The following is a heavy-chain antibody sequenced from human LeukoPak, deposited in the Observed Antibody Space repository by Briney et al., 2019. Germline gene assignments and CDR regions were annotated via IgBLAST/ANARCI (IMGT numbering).Heavy chain of an antibody. CDR3: AAQYSSGWYYFDY. CDR1: GFTFSSYG. J-gene: IGHJ4*02. CDR2: IRYDGSNK. V-gene: IGHV3-30*02. D-gene: IGHD6-19*01. Sequence: GGSLRLSCAASGFTFSSYGVHWVRQAPGKGLEWVAFIRYDGSNKYYADSVKGRFTISRDNAKNSLYLQMNSLRAEDTAVYYCAAQYSSGWYYFDYWGQGTLVTVSS.